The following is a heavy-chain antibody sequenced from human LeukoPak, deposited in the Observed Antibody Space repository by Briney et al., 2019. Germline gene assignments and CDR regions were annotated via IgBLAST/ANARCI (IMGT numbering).Heavy chain of an antibody. CDR3: ARREYCGGGSCYTYYYYGMDV. Sequence: GRSLRLSCAASGFTFSSYGMHWVRQAPGKGLEWVAVIWYDGSNKYYADSVKGRFTISRDNSKNTLYLQMNSLRAEDTAVYYCARREYCGGGSCYTYYYYGMDVWGQGTTVTVSS. V-gene: IGHV3-33*01. CDR1: GFTFSSYG. J-gene: IGHJ6*02. D-gene: IGHD2-15*01. CDR2: IWYDGSNK.